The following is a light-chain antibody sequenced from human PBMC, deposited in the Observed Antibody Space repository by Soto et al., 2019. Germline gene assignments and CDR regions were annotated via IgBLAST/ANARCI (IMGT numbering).Light chain of an antibody. CDR1: SSNIGSNT. CDR3: AAWDDRLNGYV. Sequence: QSVLTQPPSTSGTPGQRVTISCSGSSSNIGSNTVNWYQHLPGTAPKLLIYSNNQRPSGVPDRFSGSKSGTSASLAVSGLQSEDEADYYCAAWDDRLNGYVFGTGTKLTVL. V-gene: IGLV1-44*01. CDR2: SNN. J-gene: IGLJ1*01.